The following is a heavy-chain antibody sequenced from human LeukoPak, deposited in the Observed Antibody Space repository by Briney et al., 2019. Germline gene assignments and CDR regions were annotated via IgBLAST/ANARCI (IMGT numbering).Heavy chain of an antibody. Sequence: LGQSLKSPCKGSGYSFTSLWIGWVRRLPGKGLEWLGIIFPAVSDTKYNPSFKGQVTISADKSINSAYLQWSSLKVSDTAIYYCARHPYYNILTAYHAVFDYWGQGTPVTVSS. D-gene: IGHD3-9*01. V-gene: IGHV5-51*01. J-gene: IGHJ4*02. CDR1: GYSFTSLW. CDR3: ARHPYYNILTAYHAVFDY. CDR2: IFPAVSDT.